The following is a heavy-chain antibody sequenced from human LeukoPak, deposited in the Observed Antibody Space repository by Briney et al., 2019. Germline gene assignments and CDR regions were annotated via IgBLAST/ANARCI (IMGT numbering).Heavy chain of an antibody. CDR2: IRFDGSDK. Sequence: HTGGSLRLSCAASGFTFSSYDMHWVRQAPGKGLEWVAFIRFDGSDKYYADSVKGRFTISRDSSKNTLYLQMNSLRAEDTAVYYCAKDPSYLSGSPSDYWGQGTLVTVSS. CDR1: GFTFSSYD. V-gene: IGHV3-30*02. D-gene: IGHD1-26*01. CDR3: AKDPSYLSGSPSDY. J-gene: IGHJ4*02.